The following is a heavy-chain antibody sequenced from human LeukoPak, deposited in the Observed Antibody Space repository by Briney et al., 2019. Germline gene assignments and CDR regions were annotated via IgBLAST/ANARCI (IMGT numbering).Heavy chain of an antibody. J-gene: IGHJ2*01. CDR2: TSSSTTYI. Sequence: GGSLRLSCAASGFTFSSYSMAWVRQAPGKGLEWVSSTSSSTTYIKYADSVRGRFTISRDNAKKSLYLQMNTLRVDDTAVYYCARVNYGDYGSYWHFDLWGRGTLVTVSS. D-gene: IGHD4-17*01. V-gene: IGHV3-21*01. CDR1: GFTFSSYS. CDR3: ARVNYGDYGSYWHFDL.